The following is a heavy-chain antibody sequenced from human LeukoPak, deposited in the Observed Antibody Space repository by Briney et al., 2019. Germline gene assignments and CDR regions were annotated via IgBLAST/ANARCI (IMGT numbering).Heavy chain of an antibody. CDR3: ARRGQYGWGSYYGYYFDY. CDR1: GGSFSGYY. D-gene: IGHD3-10*01. V-gene: IGHV4-34*01. Sequence: SETLSLTCAVYGGSFSGYYWSWIRQPPGKGLEWIGEINHSGSTNYNPSLKSRVTISVDTSKNQFSLKLSSVTAADTAVYYCARRGQYGWGSYYGYYFDYWGQGTLVPVSS. J-gene: IGHJ4*02. CDR2: INHSGST.